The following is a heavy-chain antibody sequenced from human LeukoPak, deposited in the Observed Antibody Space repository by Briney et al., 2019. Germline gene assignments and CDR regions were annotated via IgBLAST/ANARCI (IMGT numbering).Heavy chain of an antibody. D-gene: IGHD6-19*01. CDR2: ISSRGST. CDR1: VGSISSSDYS. CDR3: AKTVWINGWSGGFDS. V-gene: IGHV4-61*02. J-gene: IGHJ4*02. Sequence: SETLSLICSVCVGSISSSDYSGPWSCQPADKGLEWICRISSRGSTTYNRSLESHLTLSLENSKNQFSLRLSSVTAADTAVYYCAKTVWINGWSGGFDSWGPGTLVAVSS.